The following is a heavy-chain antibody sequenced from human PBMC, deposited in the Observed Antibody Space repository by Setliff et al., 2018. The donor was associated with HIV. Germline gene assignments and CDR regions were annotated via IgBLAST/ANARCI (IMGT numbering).Heavy chain of an antibody. CDR1: GYTFTSYG. Sequence: GASVKVSCKASGYTFTSYGISWVRQAPGQGLEWMGWISAYNGNTNYAQKLQGRVTMTTDTPTSTAYMELRSLRSDDTAVYYCASAIVGLGYNFFSVDVWGKGTTVTVSS. CDR2: ISAYNGNT. V-gene: IGHV1-18*01. D-gene: IGHD1-26*01. J-gene: IGHJ6*04. CDR3: ASAIVGLGYNFFSVDV.